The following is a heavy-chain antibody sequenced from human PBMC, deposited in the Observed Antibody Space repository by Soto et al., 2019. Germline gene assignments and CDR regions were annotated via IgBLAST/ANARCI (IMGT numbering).Heavy chain of an antibody. Sequence: SETLSLTCVVFGGSMSSFYWSWIRQSADKGLEWIGRIYPTGITNYNPSLKSRVTMSIDTSKKQFSLKVRSVTAADTPRYYCARDRGGGWLDPWGQGALVTVSS. D-gene: IGHD2-15*01. CDR2: IYPTGIT. CDR1: GGSMSSFY. CDR3: ARDRGGGWLDP. J-gene: IGHJ5*02. V-gene: IGHV4-4*07.